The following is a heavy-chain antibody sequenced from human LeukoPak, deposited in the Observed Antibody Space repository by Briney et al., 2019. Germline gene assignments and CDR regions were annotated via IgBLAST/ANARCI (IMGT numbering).Heavy chain of an antibody. D-gene: IGHD3-10*01. J-gene: IGHJ5*02. V-gene: IGHV3-21*01. CDR2: ISSSSSYI. CDR3: ARSPLGFWFGELLPPPANWFDP. CDR1: GFTFSSYG. Sequence: GGSLRLSCAASGFTFSSYGINWVRQAPGKGLEWVSSISSSSSYIYYADSVKGRFTISRDNAKNSLYLQMNSLRAEDTAVYYCARSPLGFWFGELLPPPANWFDPWGQGTLVTVSS.